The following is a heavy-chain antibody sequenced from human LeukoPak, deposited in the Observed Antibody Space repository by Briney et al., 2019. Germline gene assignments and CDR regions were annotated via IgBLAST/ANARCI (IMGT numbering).Heavy chain of an antibody. J-gene: IGHJ4*02. D-gene: IGHD2-21*02. Sequence: GGSLRLSCAASGFTFSAYWMTWVRQAPGKGLAWVANIIEGGDVKYYVDSVKGRFTISRDNAKNSLYLQMNSLRAEDTAVYYCARDQELTYCGGDCYPPDIWGQGTLVAVSS. CDR2: IIEGGDVK. CDR3: ARDQELTYCGGDCYPPDI. V-gene: IGHV3-7*01. CDR1: GFTFSAYW.